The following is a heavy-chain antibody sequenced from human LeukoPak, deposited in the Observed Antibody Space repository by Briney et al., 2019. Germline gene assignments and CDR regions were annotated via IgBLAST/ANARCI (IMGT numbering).Heavy chain of an antibody. D-gene: IGHD4-17*01. Sequence: GGSLRLSCAASGFTFSSYGMHWVRQAPGKGLEWVAVIWYDGSNKYYADSVKGRFTISRDNSKNTLFLQMNSLRAEDTAVYYCARYGDYAEGFDPWGQGTLVTVSS. J-gene: IGHJ5*02. V-gene: IGHV3-33*01. CDR1: GFTFSSYG. CDR3: ARYGDYAEGFDP. CDR2: IWYDGSNK.